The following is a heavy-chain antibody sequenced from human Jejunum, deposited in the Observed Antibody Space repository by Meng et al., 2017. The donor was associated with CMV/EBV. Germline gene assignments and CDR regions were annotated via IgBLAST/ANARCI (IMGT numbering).Heavy chain of an antibody. CDR1: EFTLTSYS. D-gene: IGHD4-17*01. V-gene: IGHV3-21*01. CDR2: IRSTSTYI. CDR3: ARAVDYGDPNWFDA. J-gene: IGHJ5*02. Sequence: EFTLTSYSFNGVRQAPEKGLEWLSYIRSTSTYIYNAESVKGRFTISRDNVKNSVYLQMNSLRAEDTAVYYCARAVDYGDPNWFDAWGQGTLVTVSS.